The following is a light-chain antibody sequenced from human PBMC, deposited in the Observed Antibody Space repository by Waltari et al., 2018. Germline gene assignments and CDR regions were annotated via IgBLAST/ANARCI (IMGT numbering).Light chain of an antibody. Sequence: QSALTQPASVSGSPGQSITISCTGTSSDVGDYDYVSWYQQHPAKVPNPIIYEVNKRSSGISPRFSGSKSGNTASLTISGLQAEDEADYYCSSYTRSTTHVVCGGGTKLTVL. CDR2: EVN. CDR3: SSYTRSTTHVV. J-gene: IGLJ2*01. CDR1: SSDVGDYDY. V-gene: IGLV2-14*01.